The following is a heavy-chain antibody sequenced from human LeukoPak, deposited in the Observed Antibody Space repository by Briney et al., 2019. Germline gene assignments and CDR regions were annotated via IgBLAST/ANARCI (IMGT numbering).Heavy chain of an antibody. Sequence: GGSLRLSCAGSGFIFSRSSMTWVRQSPGKGLEWVATINPDGSMKWYLDSVNGRFTISRDNSDNAVFLQMNSLRVEDMAVYYCAKLLGDVTTLDYWGQGILVTVSS. J-gene: IGHJ4*02. CDR1: GFIFSRSS. CDR2: INPDGSMK. CDR3: AKLLGDVTTLDY. D-gene: IGHD3-16*01. V-gene: IGHV3-7*01.